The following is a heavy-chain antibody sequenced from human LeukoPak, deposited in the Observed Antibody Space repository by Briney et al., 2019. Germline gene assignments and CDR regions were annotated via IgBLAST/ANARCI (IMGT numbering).Heavy chain of an antibody. D-gene: IGHD3-22*01. CDR1: GFTFSSYW. J-gene: IGHJ4*02. Sequence: GGSLRFSCAASGFTFSSYWMSWVRQAPGKGLEWVVNIKQDGSEKYYVDSVKGRFTISRDNAKNSLYLQMNSLRAEDTAVYYCARVTTMIVVVTNFDYWGQGTLVTVSS. V-gene: IGHV3-7*01. CDR3: ARVTTMIVVVTNFDY. CDR2: IKQDGSEK.